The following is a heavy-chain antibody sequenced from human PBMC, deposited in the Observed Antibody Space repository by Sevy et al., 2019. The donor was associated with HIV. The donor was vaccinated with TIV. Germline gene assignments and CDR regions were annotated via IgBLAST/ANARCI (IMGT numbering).Heavy chain of an antibody. J-gene: IGHJ4*02. CDR2: ISSSSSYI. Sequence: GGSLRLSCAASGFTFSSYSINWVRQAPGKGLEWVSSISSSSSYIYYADSVKGRFTISRDNAKNSLYLQMNSLRAEDTAVYYCARYYDSSGRSRNFDYWGQGTLVTVSS. V-gene: IGHV3-21*01. D-gene: IGHD3-22*01. CDR3: ARYYDSSGRSRNFDY. CDR1: GFTFSSYS.